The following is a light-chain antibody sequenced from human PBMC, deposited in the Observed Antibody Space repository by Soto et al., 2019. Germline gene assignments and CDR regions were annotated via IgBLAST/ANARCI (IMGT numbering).Light chain of an antibody. V-gene: IGLV1-40*01. Sequence: QSVLTQLPSVSGAPGQRVTISCTGSSYNIGAGYDVHWYQQLPGIAPKLLIYGNSNRPSGVPDRFSGSKSGTSASLAITGLQAEDEADYYCQSYDSSLSVLFGGGTKLTVL. CDR1: SYNIGAGYD. J-gene: IGLJ2*01. CDR2: GNS. CDR3: QSYDSSLSVL.